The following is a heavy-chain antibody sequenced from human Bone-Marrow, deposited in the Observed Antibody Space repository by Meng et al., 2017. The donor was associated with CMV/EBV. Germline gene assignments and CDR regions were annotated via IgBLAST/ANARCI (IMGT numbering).Heavy chain of an antibody. CDR3: AAAADKFDY. CDR1: GYTFTSYD. J-gene: IGHJ4*02. Sequence: ASVKVSCKASGYTFTSYDINWVRQAPGQGLEWMGWINPNSGGTNYAQKFQGRVTMTRDTSISTAYMELSRLRSDDTAVYYCAAAADKFDYWGQGTLVTVSS. D-gene: IGHD6-13*01. V-gene: IGHV1-2*02. CDR2: INPNSGGT.